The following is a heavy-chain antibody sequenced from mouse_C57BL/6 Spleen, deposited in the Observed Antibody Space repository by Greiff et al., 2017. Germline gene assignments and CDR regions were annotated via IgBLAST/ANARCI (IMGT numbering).Heavy chain of an antibody. CDR2: INPSNGGT. Sequence: QVQLQQPGTELVKPGASVQLSCKASGYTFPSYWMHWVTQRPGQGLEWIGNINPSNGGTNYNEKFKSKATLTVDKSSSTAYMQLSSLTSEDSAVYYCAREGVVATDYFDYWGQGTTLTVSS. J-gene: IGHJ2*01. D-gene: IGHD1-1*01. V-gene: IGHV1-53*01. CDR1: GYTFPSYW. CDR3: AREGVVATDYFDY.